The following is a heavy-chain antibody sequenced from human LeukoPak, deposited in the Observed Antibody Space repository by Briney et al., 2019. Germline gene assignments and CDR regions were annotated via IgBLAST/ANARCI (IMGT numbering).Heavy chain of an antibody. J-gene: IGHJ4*02. Sequence: NPSETLSLTCTVSGGSISSGGYYWSWIRQHPGKGLEWIGYIYYSGSTYDNPSLKSRVTISVDTSKNQFSLKLSSVTAADTAVYYCVRTYYDFWTTIESKYYFDYWGQGTLVTVSS. CDR2: IYYSGST. V-gene: IGHV4-31*03. CDR1: GGSISSGGYY. D-gene: IGHD3-3*01. CDR3: VRTYYDFWTTIESKYYFDY.